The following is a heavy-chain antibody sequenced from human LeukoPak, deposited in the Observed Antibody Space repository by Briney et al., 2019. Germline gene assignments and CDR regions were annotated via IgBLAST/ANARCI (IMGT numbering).Heavy chain of an antibody. D-gene: IGHD2-21*01. Sequence: SETLSLTCTVSGGSISGTSYYWGWIRQPPGKGLEWIGSIYYSGSTYYNPSLKSRVTISVDTSKNQFSLKLSSVTAADTAVYYCARAVAANYYYYYMDVWGKGTTVTISS. CDR2: IYYSGST. CDR3: ARAVAANYYYYYMDV. CDR1: GGSISGTSYY. J-gene: IGHJ6*03. V-gene: IGHV4-39*07.